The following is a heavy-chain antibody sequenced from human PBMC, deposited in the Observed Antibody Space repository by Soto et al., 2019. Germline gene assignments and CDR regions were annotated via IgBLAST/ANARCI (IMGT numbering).Heavy chain of an antibody. Sequence: SQTLSLTCAISGDSVSTNSATWGWIRQSPSRGLEWLGRTYYRSKWYNDYAESVKSRITINPDTSKNQFSLHLNSVTPEDTAVYYCVGLIGNSWLDFWGQGTLVTVS. V-gene: IGHV6-1*01. CDR2: TYYRSKWYN. J-gene: IGHJ5*01. CDR1: GDSVSTNSAT. D-gene: IGHD1-26*01. CDR3: VGLIGNSWLDF.